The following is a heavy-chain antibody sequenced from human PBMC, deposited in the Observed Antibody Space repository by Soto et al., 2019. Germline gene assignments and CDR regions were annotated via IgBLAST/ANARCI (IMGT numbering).Heavy chain of an antibody. V-gene: IGHV4-39*01. D-gene: IGHD6-19*01. CDR1: GGSISSTSYY. CDR3: ARQVVDGTVAGTGSFDY. CDR2: FYYSGST. J-gene: IGHJ4*02. Sequence: SETLSLTCIVSGGSISSTSYYWVWIRQPPGKGLEWIGSFYYSGSTYYNPSLKSRVTISVDTSENQFSLRLSSVTAAVTAVYYCARQVVDGTVAGTGSFDYWGQGTLVTVSS.